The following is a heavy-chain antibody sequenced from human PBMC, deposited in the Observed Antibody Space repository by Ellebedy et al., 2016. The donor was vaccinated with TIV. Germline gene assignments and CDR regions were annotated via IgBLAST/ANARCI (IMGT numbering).Heavy chain of an antibody. CDR2: ISGSGGSA. J-gene: IGHJ4*02. V-gene: IGHV3-23*01. D-gene: IGHD3-10*01. Sequence: GESLKISCAASGITLNNYAVNWVRQAPGKGLVWVSAISGSGGSAAYTDSVKGRFNISRDNYENTIYLQMNNLRAEDTAVYYCAKGSFPFGDKSERIYSFQYWGQGTLVTVSS. CDR3: AKGSFPFGDKSERIYSFQY. CDR1: GITLNNYA.